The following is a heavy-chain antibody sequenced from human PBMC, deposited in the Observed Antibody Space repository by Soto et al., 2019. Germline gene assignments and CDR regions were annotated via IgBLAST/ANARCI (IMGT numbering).Heavy chain of an antibody. J-gene: IGHJ4*02. D-gene: IGHD6-19*01. V-gene: IGHV3-43*01. CDR1: GFTFDDYT. Sequence: GGSLRLSCAASGFTFDDYTMHWVRQAPGKGLEWVSLISWDGGSTYYADSVKGRFTISRDNSKNSLYLQMNSLGTEDTALYYCAKGAAVARYYLDYWGQGTLVTVSS. CDR3: AKGAAVARYYLDY. CDR2: ISWDGGST.